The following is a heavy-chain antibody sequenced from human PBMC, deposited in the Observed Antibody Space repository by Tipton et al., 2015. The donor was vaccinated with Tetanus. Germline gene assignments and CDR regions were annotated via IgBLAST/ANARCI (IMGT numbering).Heavy chain of an antibody. CDR1: GGSINNGASS. Sequence: TLSLTYAVSGGSINNGASSWSWIRQPPGKGLEWIGYISHYGSTFYNPSLESRVVMSVDRSKNQFSLKLNSVTAADTAVYYCARGLPREPFYFDYWGQGKQVIVSS. V-gene: IGHV4-30-2*01. J-gene: IGHJ4*02. CDR3: ARGLPREPFYFDY. D-gene: IGHD1-26*01. CDR2: ISHYGST.